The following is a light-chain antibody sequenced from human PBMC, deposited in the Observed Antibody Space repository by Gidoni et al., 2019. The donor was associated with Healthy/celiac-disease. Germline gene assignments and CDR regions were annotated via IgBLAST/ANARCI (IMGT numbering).Light chain of an antibody. J-gene: IGKJ2*01. V-gene: IGKV3-20*01. CDR2: GAS. CDR1: QSVSSSY. Sequence: EIVFTPSLGTLSLSPGERATLSCRASQSVSSSYLAWYQQNPGQAPRPLINGASSRATGIPDRFSGSGSGTYFTLTISRLEPEDYAVYYCQQYGSSPPMYTFGQGTKLEIK. CDR3: QQYGSSPPMYT.